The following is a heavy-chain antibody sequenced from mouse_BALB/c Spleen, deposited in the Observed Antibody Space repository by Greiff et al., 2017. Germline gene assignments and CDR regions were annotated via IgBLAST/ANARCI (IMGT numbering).Heavy chain of an antibody. Sequence: ESGPGLVKPSQSLSLTCSVTGYSITSGYYWNWIRQFPGNKLEWMGYISYDGSNNYNPSLKNRISITRDTSKNQFFLKLNSVTTEDTATYYCARVGDDYYFDYWGQGTTLTVSS. D-gene: IGHD2-2*01. J-gene: IGHJ2*01. V-gene: IGHV3-6*02. CDR3: ARVGDDYYFDY. CDR1: GYSITSGYY. CDR2: ISYDGSN.